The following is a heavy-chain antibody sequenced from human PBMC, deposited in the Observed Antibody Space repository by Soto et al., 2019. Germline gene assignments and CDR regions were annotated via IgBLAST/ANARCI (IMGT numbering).Heavy chain of an antibody. V-gene: IGHV3-33*01. J-gene: IGHJ4*02. CDR1: VLPFSSYG. D-gene: IGHD2-2*01. CDR3: ARGAYAGYCSSTSCYESDY. Sequence: PGGSMRLSCAASVLPFSSYGMHWVRQAPGKGLEWVAVIWYDGSNKYYADSVKGRFTISRDSSKNTLYLQMNSLRAEDTAVYYCARGAYAGYCSSTSCYESDYWGQGTLVTVS. CDR2: IWYDGSNK.